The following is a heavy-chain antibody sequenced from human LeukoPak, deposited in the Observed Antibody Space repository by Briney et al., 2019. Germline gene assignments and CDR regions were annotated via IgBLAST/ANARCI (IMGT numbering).Heavy chain of an antibody. Sequence: PGGSLRLSCAASGFTFSSYWMSWVRQAPGKGLEWVANIKQDGSEKYYVDSVKGRFTISRDNTKNSLYLQMNSLKTEDTAVYYCARKRLGAKDYWGQGTLVTVSS. CDR2: IKQDGSEK. D-gene: IGHD1-26*01. CDR3: ARKRLGAKDY. CDR1: GFTFSSYW. V-gene: IGHV3-7*01. J-gene: IGHJ4*02.